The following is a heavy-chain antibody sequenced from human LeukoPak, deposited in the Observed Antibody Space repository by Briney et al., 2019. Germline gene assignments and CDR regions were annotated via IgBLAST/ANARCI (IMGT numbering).Heavy chain of an antibody. V-gene: IGHV1-69*13. CDR1: GGTFSSYA. D-gene: IGHD1-1*01. J-gene: IGHJ4*02. CDR3: ARGYLTSNLPNGY. CDR2: IIPIFGTA. Sequence: GASVKVSCKASGGTFSSYAISWVRQAPGQGLECMGGIIPIFGTANYAQKFQGRVTITADESTSTAYMELSSLRSEDTAVYYCARGYLTSNLPNGYWGQGTLVTVSS.